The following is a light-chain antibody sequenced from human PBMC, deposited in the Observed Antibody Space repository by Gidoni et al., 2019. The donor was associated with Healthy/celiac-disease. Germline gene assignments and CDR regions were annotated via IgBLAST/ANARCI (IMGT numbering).Light chain of an antibody. CDR2: WAS. V-gene: IGKV4-1*01. Sequence: DIVMTQSPDSLAVSLGERATINCKSSQSVLYISNNNNYLAWYQQKPGQPPKLLIYWASTRESGVPDRFSGSGSGADFTLTISSLQAEDVAVYYCQQYYTPALTFGGGTKVEIK. J-gene: IGKJ4*01. CDR1: QSVLYISNNNNY. CDR3: QQYYTPALT.